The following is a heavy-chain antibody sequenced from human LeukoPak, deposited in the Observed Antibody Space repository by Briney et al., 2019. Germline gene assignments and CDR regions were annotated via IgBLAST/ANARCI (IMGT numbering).Heavy chain of an antibody. CDR1: GFTFSSYG. D-gene: IGHD1-26*01. Sequence: PGGSLRLSCAASGFTFSSYGMTWVRQAPGKGLEWVSYISSSSSTIYYADSVKGRFTISRDNAKNSLYLQMNSLRAEDTAVYYCARDKIVGATYFDYWGQGTLVTVSS. J-gene: IGHJ4*02. CDR3: ARDKIVGATYFDY. V-gene: IGHV3-48*04. CDR2: ISSSSSTI.